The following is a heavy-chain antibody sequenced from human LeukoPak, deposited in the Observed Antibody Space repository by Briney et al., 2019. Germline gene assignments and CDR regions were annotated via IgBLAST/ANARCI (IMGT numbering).Heavy chain of an antibody. CDR2: IYDSGST. CDR1: GGSITNYY. Sequence: SETLSLTCTVSGGSITNYYWSWIRQPPGKGLEWIGYIYDSGSTNYNPSLKSRVTISVETSKNQFSLKLIPVTAADTAVYYCARTNRYAGGDRHFDYWGQGTLVTVSS. CDR3: ARTNRYAGGDRHFDY. D-gene: IGHD1-14*01. V-gene: IGHV4-59*12. J-gene: IGHJ4*02.